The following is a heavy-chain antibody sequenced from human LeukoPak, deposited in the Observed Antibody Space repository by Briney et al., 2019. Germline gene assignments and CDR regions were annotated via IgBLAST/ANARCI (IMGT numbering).Heavy chain of an antibody. J-gene: IGHJ4*02. CDR3: ARDNIAGSGSSD. CDR1: GFTFSSYA. D-gene: IGHD3-10*01. CDR2: ISGSGGST. Sequence: PGGSLRHSCPASGFTFSSYAMSWVRQAPGKGLEWVSAISGSGGSTYYADSVKGGFTISRDNSKNTLYLQMNSLRSEDTAVYHCARDNIAGSGSSDWGQGTLVTVSS. V-gene: IGHV3-23*01.